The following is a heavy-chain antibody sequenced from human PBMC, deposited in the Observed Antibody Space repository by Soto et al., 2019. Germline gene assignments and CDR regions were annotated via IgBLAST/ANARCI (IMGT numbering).Heavy chain of an antibody. D-gene: IGHD3-9*01. Sequence: PGGSLRLSCAASGFTFSSYAMSWVRQAPGKGLEWVSAISGSGGSTYYADSVKGRFTISRDNSKNTLYLQMNSLRAEDTAVYYCAKEAAALRYFDWLLGEFGYWGQGTLVTVSS. CDR2: ISGSGGST. CDR1: GFTFSSYA. CDR3: AKEAAALRYFDWLLGEFGY. V-gene: IGHV3-23*01. J-gene: IGHJ4*02.